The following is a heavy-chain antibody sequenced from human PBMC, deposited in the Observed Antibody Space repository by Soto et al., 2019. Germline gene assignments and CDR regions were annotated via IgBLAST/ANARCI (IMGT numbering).Heavy chain of an antibody. J-gene: IGHJ4*02. CDR2: MYHSGST. V-gene: IGHV4-30-2*01. CDR3: ARLLDY. CDR1: GGSISSGGYS. Sequence: QLQLQESGSGLVKPSQTLSLTCAVSGGSISSGGYSWSWIRQPPGKGLEWIGYMYHSGSTYYNPSLKCLITLSIDRSKNQFSLKLASVPAAHTAVNYFARLLDYWGQGILVTVSS.